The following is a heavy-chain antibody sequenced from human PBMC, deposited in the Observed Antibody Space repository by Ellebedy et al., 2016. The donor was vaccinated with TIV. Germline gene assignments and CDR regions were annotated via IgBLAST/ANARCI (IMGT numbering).Heavy chain of an antibody. CDR1: GLTFSGDW. CDR3: AKGPFFGVVIPTGV. D-gene: IGHD3-3*01. J-gene: IGHJ6*02. Sequence: GGSLRLXXAASGLTFSGDWMTWVRQAPGKGLEWVSGVTGSGGTNYYAGSVRGRFTISRDNPANTLYLQMDSLRAEDTAVYYCAKGPFFGVVIPTGVWGQGTTVTVSS. CDR2: VTGSGGTN. V-gene: IGHV3-23*01.